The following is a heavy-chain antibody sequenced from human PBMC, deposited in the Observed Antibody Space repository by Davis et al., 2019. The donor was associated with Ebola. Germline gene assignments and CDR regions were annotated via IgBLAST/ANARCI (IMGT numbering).Heavy chain of an antibody. CDR3: AREQGAIAARPSAFDM. CDR1: AFSFSSYS. J-gene: IGHJ3*02. CDR2: ISTSSSPI. Sequence: GESLKISCASSAFSFSSYSMNWLRQAPGTGLEWVSYISTSSSPIYYADSVKGRFTISRDNAKNSLYLQMNSLRDEDTAVYYCAREQGAIAARPSAFDMWGQGTMVTVSS. V-gene: IGHV3-48*02. D-gene: IGHD6-6*01.